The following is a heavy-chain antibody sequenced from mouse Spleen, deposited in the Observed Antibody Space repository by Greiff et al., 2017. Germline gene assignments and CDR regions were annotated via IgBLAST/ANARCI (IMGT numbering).Heavy chain of an antibody. J-gene: IGHJ4*01. CDR2: IYPGDGDT. Sequence: VQVVESGPELVKPGASVKISCKASGYAFSSSWMNWVKQRPGKGLEWIGRIYPGDGDTNYNGKFKGKATLTADKSSSTAYMQLSSLTSEDSAVYFCARNDTTVVGYYAMDYWGQGTSVTVSS. CDR1: GYAFSSSW. CDR3: ARNDTTVVGYYAMDY. D-gene: IGHD1-1*01. V-gene: IGHV1-82*01.